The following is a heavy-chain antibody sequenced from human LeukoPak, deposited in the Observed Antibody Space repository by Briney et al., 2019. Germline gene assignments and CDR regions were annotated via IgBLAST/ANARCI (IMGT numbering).Heavy chain of an antibody. J-gene: IGHJ4*02. Sequence: PSQTLSLTCTVSGGSISSGDYYWSWIRQPPGKGLEWIGYTYYSGSTYYNPSLKSRVTISVDTSKNQFSLKLSSVTAADTAVYYCARDWAYGSGWSLWGQGTLVTVSS. V-gene: IGHV4-30-4*08. CDR1: GGSISSGDYY. CDR2: TYYSGST. D-gene: IGHD6-19*01. CDR3: ARDWAYGSGWSL.